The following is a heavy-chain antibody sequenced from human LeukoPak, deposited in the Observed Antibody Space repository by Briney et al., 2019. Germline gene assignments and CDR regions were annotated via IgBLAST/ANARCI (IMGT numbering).Heavy chain of an antibody. D-gene: IGHD2-2*01. V-gene: IGHV3-30*04. J-gene: IGHJ4*02. CDR2: ISYDGSNK. CDR1: GFTFSSYA. CDR3: ARAAIVVVPAAPFDY. Sequence: GGSLRLSCAASGFTFSSYAMHRVRQAPGKGLEWVAVISYDGSNKYYADSVKGRFTISRDNSKNTLYLQMNSLRAEDTAVYYCARAAIVVVPAAPFDYWGQGTLVTVSS.